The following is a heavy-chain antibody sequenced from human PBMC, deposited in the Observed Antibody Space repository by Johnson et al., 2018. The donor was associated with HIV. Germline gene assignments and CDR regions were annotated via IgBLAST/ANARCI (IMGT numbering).Heavy chain of an antibody. Sequence: VQLVESGGGLVQPGGSLKLSCAASGFSFSGSAMHWVRQASGKGLEWVGRIRSKANTYATAYAASVKGRFTISRDNSKNTLYLQMNSLRAEDTAVYYCARAQYNYALGRGAFDIWGQGTMVTVSS. CDR3: ARAQYNYALGRGAFDI. V-gene: IGHV3-73*01. CDR1: GFSFSGSA. CDR2: IRSKANTYAT. D-gene: IGHD5-18*01. J-gene: IGHJ3*02.